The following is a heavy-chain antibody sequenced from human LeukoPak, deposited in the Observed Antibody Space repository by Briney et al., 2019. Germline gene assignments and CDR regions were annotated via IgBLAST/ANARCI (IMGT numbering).Heavy chain of an antibody. J-gene: IGHJ3*02. CDR3: AGLVITMVRGVILRSAFDI. CDR1: GGSFSSSSYY. CDR2: IYYSVST. D-gene: IGHD3-10*01. Sequence: SETLSLTCTVSGGSFSSSSYYWGWIRQPPRKGLEWLGSIYYSVSTYYNPSLKSRVTISVDTSKNQFSLKLSSVTAADTAVYYCAGLVITMVRGVILRSAFDIWGQGTMVTVSS. V-gene: IGHV4-39*01.